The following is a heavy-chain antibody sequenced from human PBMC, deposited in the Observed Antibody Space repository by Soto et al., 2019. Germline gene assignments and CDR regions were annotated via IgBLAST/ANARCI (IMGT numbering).Heavy chain of an antibody. CDR3: ARVRRLGWYFDY. CDR1: GYSISSGYY. D-gene: IGHD6-19*01. V-gene: IGHV4-38-2*01. CDR2: IYHSGST. J-gene: IGHJ4*02. Sequence: TLSLTCAVSGYSISSGYYWGWIRQPPGKGLEWIGSIYHSGSTYYNPSLKSRVTISVDTSKNQFSLKLSSVTAADTAVYYCARVRRLGWYFDYWGQGTLVTVSS.